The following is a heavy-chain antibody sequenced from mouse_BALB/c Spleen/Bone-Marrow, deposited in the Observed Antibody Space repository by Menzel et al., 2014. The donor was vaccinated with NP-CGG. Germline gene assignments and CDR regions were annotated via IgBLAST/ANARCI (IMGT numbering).Heavy chain of an antibody. CDR3: TREGAY. J-gene: IGHJ3*01. V-gene: IGHV1S81*02. Sequence: QVQLQQPGAELVKPGASVKLSCTASGYTFTSYYMYWVKQRPGQGLEWIGEINHSNGYTNFNEKFKSKATLTVDKSSSTAYMQLSSLTSEDSAVYYCTREGAYWGQGTLVTVSA. CDR2: INHSNGYT. CDR1: GYTFTSYY.